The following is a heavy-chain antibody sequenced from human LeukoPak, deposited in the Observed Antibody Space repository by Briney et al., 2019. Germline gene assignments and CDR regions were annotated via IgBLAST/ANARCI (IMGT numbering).Heavy chain of an antibody. CDR2: ISYDGSNK. Sequence: GGSLRLSCAASGFTFSSYGMHWVRQAPGKGLVWVAVISYDGSNKYYADSVKGRFTISRDNSKNTLYLQMNSLRAEDTAVYYCAKRAQGYGSGSYYFDYWGQGTLVTVSS. CDR1: GFTFSSYG. V-gene: IGHV3-30*18. J-gene: IGHJ4*02. D-gene: IGHD3-10*01. CDR3: AKRAQGYGSGSYYFDY.